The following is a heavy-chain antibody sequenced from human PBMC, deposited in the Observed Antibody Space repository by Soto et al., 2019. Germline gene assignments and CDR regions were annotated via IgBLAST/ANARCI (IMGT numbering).Heavy chain of an antibody. D-gene: IGHD6-19*01. V-gene: IGHV4-39*01. CDR1: GGSITRNNHY. Sequence: QLQLQESGPGLVKPSETLSLTCIVAGGSITRNNHYWGWIRQSPGKGLEWIGSILYSGSTNYNPSHKSRVTLSVETSKNQFSLKMSSVTAADTAVYYCARLGSSGWYQGSYFDYWGQGTLVTGSS. CDR3: ARLGSSGWYQGSYFDY. CDR2: ILYSGST. J-gene: IGHJ4*02.